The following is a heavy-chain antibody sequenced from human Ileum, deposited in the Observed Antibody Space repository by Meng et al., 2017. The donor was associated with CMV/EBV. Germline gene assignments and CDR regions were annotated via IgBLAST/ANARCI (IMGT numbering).Heavy chain of an antibody. J-gene: IGHJ4*02. CDR3: AKDLRGGSEGHFDY. Sequence: SLKISCAASGFTVSSNYMSWVRQAPGKGLEWVSGITWNGAYIGYADSVKGRFTISRDNAKNSLFLQMNSLRPEDTAFYYCAKDLRGGSEGHFDYWGQGTLVTVSS. CDR1: GFTVSSNY. D-gene: IGHD6-19*01. V-gene: IGHV3-9*01. CDR2: ITWNGAYI.